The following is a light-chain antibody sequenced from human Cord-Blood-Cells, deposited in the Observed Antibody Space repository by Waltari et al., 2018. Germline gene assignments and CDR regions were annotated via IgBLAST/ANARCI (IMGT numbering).Light chain of an antibody. J-gene: IGKJ1*01. CDR1: QSISSY. V-gene: IGKV1-39*01. CDR3: QQSYSTPRT. Sequence: DIQMTQSPSSLSASVGDRVNITCRANQSISSYLNWYQQKQGKAPKLLIYAASSLQSWVPSRFSGSGSGTDFTLTISSLQPEDFATYYCQQSYSTPRTFGQGTKVEIK. CDR2: AAS.